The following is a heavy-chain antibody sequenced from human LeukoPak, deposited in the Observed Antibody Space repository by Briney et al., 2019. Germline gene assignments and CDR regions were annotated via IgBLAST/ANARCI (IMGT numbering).Heavy chain of an antibody. J-gene: IGHJ4*02. D-gene: IGHD3-10*01. CDR1: EITFSSYA. CDR3: AKSPVRGVTHFDY. Sequence: GESLRLSCAASEITFSSYAMSWVRQAPGKGLEWVSGNSGRGGSTYYADSVKGRFTISRDNAKNTLDLQMSGLRAEDTAVYYCAKSPVRGVTHFDYWGQGTLVSVSS. CDR2: NSGRGGST. V-gene: IGHV3-23*01.